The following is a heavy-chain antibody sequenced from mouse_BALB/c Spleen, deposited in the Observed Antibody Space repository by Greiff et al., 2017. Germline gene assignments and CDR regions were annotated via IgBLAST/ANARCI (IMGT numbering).Heavy chain of an antibody. CDR2: INPGSGGT. J-gene: IGHJ2*01. V-gene: IGHV1-54*01. D-gene: IGHD2-10*01. CDR1: GYAFTNYL. CDR3: ARSAYYGNYEDCDY. Sequence: QVQLQQSGAELVRPGTSVKVSCKASGYAFTNYLIEWVKQRPGQGLEWIGVINPGSGGTNYNEKFKGKATLTADKSSSTAYMQLSSLTSDDSAVFFCARSAYYGNYEDCDYWGQGTTLTVSS.